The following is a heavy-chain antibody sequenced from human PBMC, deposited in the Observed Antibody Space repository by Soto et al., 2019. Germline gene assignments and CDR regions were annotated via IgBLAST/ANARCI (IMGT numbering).Heavy chain of an antibody. D-gene: IGHD4-17*01. J-gene: IGHJ6*02. CDR1: GFTFTSYG. CDR2: ISYDGSNK. Sequence: QVQLVESGGGVVQPGRSLRLSCAASGFTFTSYGMHWVRQAPGKGLEWVAVISYDGSNKYYADSVKGRFIISRDTSKNNLSMQMISLRVEDTAVYYCAKVFPVPSGEYGFDAGCYEYGMDVWGQGTTVTVSS. CDR3: AKVFPVPSGEYGFDAGCYEYGMDV. V-gene: IGHV3-30*18.